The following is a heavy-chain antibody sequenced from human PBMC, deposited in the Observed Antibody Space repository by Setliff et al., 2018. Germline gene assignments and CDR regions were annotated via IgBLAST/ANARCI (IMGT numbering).Heavy chain of an antibody. V-gene: IGHV1-2*06. D-gene: IGHD3-9*01. Sequence: ASVKVSCKASGYTFTDYYIHWVRQAPGQGPEWMGRINPDSGGTNYAQKFQGRVTMTRDTSITAAYMELSRLRSDDSAVYYCARGPSNYDLLTGCDCWGQGTLVTVSS. J-gene: IGHJ4*02. CDR1: GYTFTDYY. CDR2: INPDSGGT. CDR3: ARGPSNYDLLTGCDC.